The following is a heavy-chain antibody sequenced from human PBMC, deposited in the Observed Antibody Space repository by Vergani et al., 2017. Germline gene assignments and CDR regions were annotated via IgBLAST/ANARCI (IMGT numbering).Heavy chain of an antibody. Sequence: QVQLVQSGAEVKKPGASVKVSCKASGYTFTGYYMHWVRQAPGQGLEWMGWINPNSGGTNYAQKFQGRVTMTRDTSLSTAYMELSRLRSDDTAVYYCARVVGATYKGYYYYGMDVGGQGTTVTVSS. J-gene: IGHJ6*02. D-gene: IGHD1-26*01. CDR1: GYTFTGYY. V-gene: IGHV1-2*02. CDR3: ARVVGATYKGYYYYGMDV. CDR2: INPNSGGT.